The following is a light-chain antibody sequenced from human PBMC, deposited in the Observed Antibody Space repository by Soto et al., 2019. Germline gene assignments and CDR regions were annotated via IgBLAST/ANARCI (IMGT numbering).Light chain of an antibody. V-gene: IGKV3-20*01. CDR3: QQYGSSPRT. Sequence: IVLTQSPGTLSLSPGERATLSCRASQSVSSSYLAWYQQKPGQAPRLLIYGASSRATGIPDRFSGSGSGTDFTLTISRLESEAFAVYYCQQYGSSPRTFGQGTKVEIK. CDR1: QSVSSSY. CDR2: GAS. J-gene: IGKJ1*01.